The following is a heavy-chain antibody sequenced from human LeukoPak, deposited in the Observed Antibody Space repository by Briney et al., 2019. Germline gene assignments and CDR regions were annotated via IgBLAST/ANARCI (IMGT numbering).Heavy chain of an antibody. CDR3: VRGTGY. J-gene: IGHJ4*02. CDR2: ISSNGDNT. CDR1: GFTFSTYV. Sequence: GGSLRLSCSVSGFTFSTYVMHWVRQAPGKGLEYVSAISSNGDNTYYADSVKGRFTISRDNAKNTLYLQMSSLRADDTAVYYCVRGTGYWGQGTLVTVSS. V-gene: IGHV3-64D*06.